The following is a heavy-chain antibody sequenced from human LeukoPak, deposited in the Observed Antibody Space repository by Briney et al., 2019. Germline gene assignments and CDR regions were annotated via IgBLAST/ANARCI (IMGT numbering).Heavy chain of an antibody. J-gene: IGHJ6*03. CDR2: IRYDGSNK. CDR1: GFTFSSYG. Sequence: GGSLRLSCAASGFTFSSYGMHWVRQAPGKGLEWVAFIRYDGSNKYYADSVKGRFTISRDNSKNTLYLQMNSLRAEDTAVYYCAKDSVWGSYRYDYYYYMDVWGKGTTVTISS. CDR3: AKDSVWGSYRYDYYYYMDV. V-gene: IGHV3-30*02. D-gene: IGHD3-16*02.